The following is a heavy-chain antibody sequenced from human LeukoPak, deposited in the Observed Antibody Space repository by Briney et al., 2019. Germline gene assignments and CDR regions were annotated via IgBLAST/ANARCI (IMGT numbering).Heavy chain of an antibody. CDR2: IYPGDYET. D-gene: IGHD2-21*02. CDR1: GYSFSNYW. CDR3: AIPPGYCGNDCSFDH. Sequence: GESLQISCEGSGYSFSNYWIGWVRQMPGKGLGWMGIIYPGDYETRYSPSFQGLVTNSVDKSISTAYLQWSSLKASDTAMYYCAIPPGYCGNDCSFDHWGQGTLVTVSS. V-gene: IGHV5-51*01. J-gene: IGHJ4*02.